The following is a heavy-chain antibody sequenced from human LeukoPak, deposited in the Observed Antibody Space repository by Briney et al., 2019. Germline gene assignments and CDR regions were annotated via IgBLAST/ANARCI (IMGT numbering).Heavy chain of an antibody. Sequence: GGSLRLSCAASGFTFSSNWMTWVRQAPGNGLEWVANIKQDGSEKYYVDSVKGRFTISKDNAKNSLYLQMNSLRDEDSAVYYCARANYCFDYWGQGTLVTVSS. D-gene: IGHD5-24*01. V-gene: IGHV3-7*01. J-gene: IGHJ4*02. CDR3: ARANYCFDY. CDR2: IKQDGSEK. CDR1: GFTFSSNW.